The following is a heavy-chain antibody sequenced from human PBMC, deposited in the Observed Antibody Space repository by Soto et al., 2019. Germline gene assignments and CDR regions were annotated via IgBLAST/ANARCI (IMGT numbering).Heavy chain of an antibody. CDR1: GFTFRNYG. V-gene: IGHV3-30*18. J-gene: IGHJ4*02. Sequence: QVQLVESGGGVVQPGRSLRLSCAASGFTFRNYGMHWVRQAPGKGLEWLAIISYDGSNKYYADSVKGRFTISRDNSKNTLYLQMNSLRPEDTAVYYCAKGSTCPSNCGQGTLLTVSS. CDR3: AKGSTCPSN. CDR2: ISYDGSNK.